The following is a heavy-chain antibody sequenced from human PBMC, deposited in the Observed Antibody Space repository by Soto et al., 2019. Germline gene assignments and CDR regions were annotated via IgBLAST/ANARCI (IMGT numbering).Heavy chain of an antibody. CDR2: TYYRSKWYN. Sequence: SQTLSLTCAISGDSVSSNSAAWNWIRQSPSRGLEWLGRTYYRSKWYNDYAVSVKSRITINPDTSKNQFSLQLNSVTPEDTAVYYCARDKDALYSSSWYSNWFDPWGQGTLVTVSS. CDR1: GDSVSSNSAA. D-gene: IGHD6-13*01. CDR3: ARDKDALYSSSWYSNWFDP. J-gene: IGHJ5*02. V-gene: IGHV6-1*01.